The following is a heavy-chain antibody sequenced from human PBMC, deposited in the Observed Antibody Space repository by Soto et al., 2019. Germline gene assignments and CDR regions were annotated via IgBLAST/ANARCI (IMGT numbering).Heavy chain of an antibody. CDR2: ISSSSFI. V-gene: IGHV3-21*01. D-gene: IGHD1-26*01. CDR3: AGSSDDGRDN. CDR1: GFSLSDYS. Sequence: EVQLVESGGGLVKPGGSPRLSCAASGFSLSDYSMNWIRQAPGKGLEWVASISSSSFIHYAESMKGRFTISRDNAKNSLYLQMNSLSAEDTAVYYCAGSSDDGRDNWGQGTLVTVSS. J-gene: IGHJ4*02.